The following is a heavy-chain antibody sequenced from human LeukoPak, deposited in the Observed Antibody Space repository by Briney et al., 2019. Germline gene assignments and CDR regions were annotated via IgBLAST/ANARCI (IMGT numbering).Heavy chain of an antibody. D-gene: IGHD5-12*01. J-gene: IGHJ4*02. CDR3: AAIVATILDY. CDR1: GGTFSSYA. Sequence: SVTVSCKASGGTFSSYAISWVRQAPGQGLEWMGRIIPILGIANYAQKFQGRVTITADKSTSTAYMELSSLRSEDTAVYYCAAIVATILDYWGQGTLVTVSS. V-gene: IGHV1-69*04. CDR2: IIPILGIA.